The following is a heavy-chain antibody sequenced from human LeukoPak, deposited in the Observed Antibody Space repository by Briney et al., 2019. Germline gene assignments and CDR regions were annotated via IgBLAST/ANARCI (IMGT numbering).Heavy chain of an antibody. Sequence: PSETLSLTCTVSGGSISSSSYYWGWIRQPPGKGLGWIGSIYYSGSTYYNPSLKSRVTISVDTSKNQFSLKLSSVTAADTAVYYCLSVRGVIIHFDYWGQGTLVTVSS. CDR3: LSVRGVIIHFDY. D-gene: IGHD3-10*02. CDR2: IYYSGST. V-gene: IGHV4-39*07. CDR1: GGSISSSSYY. J-gene: IGHJ4*02.